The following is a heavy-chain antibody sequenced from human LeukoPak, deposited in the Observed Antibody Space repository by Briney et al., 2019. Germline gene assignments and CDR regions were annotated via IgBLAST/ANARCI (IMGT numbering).Heavy chain of an antibody. J-gene: IGHJ4*02. CDR1: GGSISSYY. CDR2: IYYSGST. CDR3: ARDTYYDFWSGSYDY. D-gene: IGHD3-3*01. V-gene: IGHV4-59*12. Sequence: SETLSLTCTVSGGSISSYYWSWIRQPPGKGLEWIGYIYYSGSTNYNPSLKGRVTISVDTSKNQFSLKLSSVTAADTAVYYCARDTYYDFWSGSYDYWGQGTLVTVSS.